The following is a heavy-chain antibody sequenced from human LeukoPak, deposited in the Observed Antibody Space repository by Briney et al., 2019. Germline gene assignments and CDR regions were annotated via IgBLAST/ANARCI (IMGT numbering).Heavy chain of an antibody. CDR3: ARGSSGYSYYYGMDV. Sequence: PGGPLRLSCAASGFIFDDYGMSWVRQAPGKGLEWVSGINWSGGSTGYADSVKGRFTISRDNAKNSLYLQMNSLRAEDTALYYCARGSSGYSYYYGMDVWGQGTTVTVSS. D-gene: IGHD3-22*01. J-gene: IGHJ6*02. CDR1: GFIFDDYG. V-gene: IGHV3-20*04. CDR2: INWSGGST.